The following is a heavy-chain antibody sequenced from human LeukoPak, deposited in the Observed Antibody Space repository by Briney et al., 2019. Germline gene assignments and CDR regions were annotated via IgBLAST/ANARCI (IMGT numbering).Heavy chain of an antibody. D-gene: IGHD6-13*01. CDR2: IYHSGKT. Sequence: SETLSLTCTVSGYSISSGYYWGRIRQPPGKGLEWIGSIYHSGKTYYNPSLKSPVTISVDTSKHQFSLKLTSVTATDTAVYYCAREGDSSSVGWFDPWGQGTLVTVSS. CDR1: GYSISSGYY. J-gene: IGHJ5*02. CDR3: AREGDSSSVGWFDP. V-gene: IGHV4-38-2*02.